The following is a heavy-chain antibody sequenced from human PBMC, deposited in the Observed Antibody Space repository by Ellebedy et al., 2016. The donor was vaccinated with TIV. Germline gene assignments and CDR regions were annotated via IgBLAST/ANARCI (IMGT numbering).Heavy chain of an antibody. CDR2: IRYDGDLK. Sequence: GESLKISCVTSGFRFSSDGMHWVRQTPGKGLEWLTYIRYDGDLKYYADSVKGRFTTSRDNSKNTLYLQMNSLRIEDTAVYFCAREWGTTVWGQGTLVTVSS. CDR1: GFRFSSDG. D-gene: IGHD1-7*01. J-gene: IGHJ4*02. V-gene: IGHV3-30*02. CDR3: AREWGTTV.